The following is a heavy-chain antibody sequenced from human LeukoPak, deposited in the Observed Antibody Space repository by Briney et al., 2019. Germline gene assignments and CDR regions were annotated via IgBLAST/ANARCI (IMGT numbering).Heavy chain of an antibody. CDR3: AVGTKPLSYHFFDY. V-gene: IGHV3-74*01. Sequence: GGSLRLSCAASGFTFSSYWMHWVRQTPGKGLVWVSRINGDGSSTSYADSVKGRFTLSRDNAKNKPYLQMNGLRAEDTAVYYCAVGTKPLSYHFFDYWGQGALVTVSS. CDR1: GFTFSSYW. CDR2: INGDGSST. D-gene: IGHD1-7*01. J-gene: IGHJ4*02.